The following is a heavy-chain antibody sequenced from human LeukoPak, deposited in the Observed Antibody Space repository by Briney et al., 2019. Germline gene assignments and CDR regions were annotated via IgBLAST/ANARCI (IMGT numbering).Heavy chain of an antibody. CDR1: GFTFSRNG. Sequence: GGSLRLSCAASGFTFSRNGMHWVRQAPGKGLEWVAVILPDGSDKYYADSVTGRFTISRDNAKNTFYLQMNSLRADDTAVFYCARHARDSVFDLWGQGTMVTVSS. V-gene: IGHV3-33*08. J-gene: IGHJ3*01. CDR2: ILPDGSDK. CDR3: ARHARDSVFDL.